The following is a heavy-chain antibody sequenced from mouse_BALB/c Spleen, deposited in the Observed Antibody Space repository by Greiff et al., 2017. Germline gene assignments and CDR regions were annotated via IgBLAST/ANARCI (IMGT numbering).Heavy chain of an antibody. D-gene: IGHD2-3*01. J-gene: IGHJ3*01. CDR1: GYAFSSYW. Sequence: QVQLQQPGAELVKPGASVKLSCKASGYAFSSYWMNWVKQRPGQGLEWIGQIYPGDGDTNYNGKFKGKATLTADKSSSTAYLQLSSLTSEDSAVYFCARAGGYSGWFAYWGQGTLVTVSA. V-gene: IGHV1-80*01. CDR2: IYPGDGDT. CDR3: ARAGGYSGWFAY.